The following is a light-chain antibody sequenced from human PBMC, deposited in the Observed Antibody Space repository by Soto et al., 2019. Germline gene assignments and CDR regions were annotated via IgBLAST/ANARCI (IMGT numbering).Light chain of an antibody. CDR2: AAS. V-gene: IGKV1-17*01. Sequence: DIQMTQSPSSLSASLGDRVTITCRASQGISDALGWYQQKPGKAPKRLIYAASSLQSGVPARFSGSGSGTAFTLTIRRLQPEDFATYYRLQHNSSPQTFGQGTKVEIK. J-gene: IGKJ1*01. CDR3: LQHNSSPQT. CDR1: QGISDA.